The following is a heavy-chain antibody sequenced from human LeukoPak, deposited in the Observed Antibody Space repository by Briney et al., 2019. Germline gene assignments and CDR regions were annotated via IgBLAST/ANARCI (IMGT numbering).Heavy chain of an antibody. J-gene: IGHJ4*02. D-gene: IGHD3-16*01. V-gene: IGHV3-23*01. CDR1: GFTFSSYS. Sequence: GGSLRLSCAASGFTFSSYSMNWVRQAPGKGLEWVSAISGSGGSTYYADSVKGRFTISRDNSKNTLYLQMNSLRAEDTAVYYCAKAGPRYLGLSDYFDYWGQGTLVTVSS. CDR3: AKAGPRYLGLSDYFDY. CDR2: ISGSGGST.